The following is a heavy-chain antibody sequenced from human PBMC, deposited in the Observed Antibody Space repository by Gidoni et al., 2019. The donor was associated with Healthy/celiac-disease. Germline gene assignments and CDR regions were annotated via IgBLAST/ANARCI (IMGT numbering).Heavy chain of an antibody. Sequence: QITLKESGPTLVKSTQTLTLTCTFPGFSLSTSGVGVGWIRQPPGKALEWLALIYWDDDKRYSPSLKSRLTITKDTSKNQVVLTMTNMDPLDTATYYCAHRDYDILTGYYKFDYWGQGTLVTVSS. CDR3: AHRDYDILTGYYKFDY. CDR1: GFSLSTSGVG. J-gene: IGHJ4*02. D-gene: IGHD3-9*01. CDR2: IYWDDDK. V-gene: IGHV2-5*02.